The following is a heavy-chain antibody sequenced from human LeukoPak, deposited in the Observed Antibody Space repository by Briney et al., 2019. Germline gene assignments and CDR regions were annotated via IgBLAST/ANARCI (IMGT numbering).Heavy chain of an antibody. V-gene: IGHV3-23*01. J-gene: IGHJ4*02. CDR3: AKGLDFWTGYSDY. CDR1: GFSFSSYA. D-gene: IGHD3/OR15-3a*01. CDR2: ISGTGGRT. Sequence: GGSLRLSCAAPGFSFSSYAMSWVRQAPGKGLEWVSTISGTGGRTYYADSVKGRFTISRDNSKNTLYLQMNSLRAEDTAVYYCAKGLDFWTGYSDYWGQGTLVTVSS.